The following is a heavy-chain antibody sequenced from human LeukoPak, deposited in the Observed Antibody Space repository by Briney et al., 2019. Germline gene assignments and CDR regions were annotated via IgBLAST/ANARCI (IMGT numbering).Heavy chain of an antibody. CDR3: ARDRYIYGLTDYYFDY. V-gene: IGHV4-39*07. Sequence: IPSETLSLTCTVSGGSISSSSYYWGWIRQPPGKGLEWIGSIYYSGSTYYNPSLKSRVTLLLDMSKNQFSLRLTSVTAADTAVYYCARDRYIYGLTDYYFDYWGQGTLVTVSS. CDR2: IYYSGST. D-gene: IGHD5-18*01. CDR1: GGSISSSSYY. J-gene: IGHJ4*02.